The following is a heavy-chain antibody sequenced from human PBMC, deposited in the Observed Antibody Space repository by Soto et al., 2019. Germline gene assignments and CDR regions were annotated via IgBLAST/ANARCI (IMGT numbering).Heavy chain of an antibody. J-gene: IGHJ3*02. CDR3: AKDYGEYGRAFDI. Sequence: EVQLVESGGGLVQPGRSLRLSCAASGFTFDDYAMHWVRQAPGKGLEWVSGISWNSGSIGYADSVKGRFTISRDNAKNSLYLQMNSLRAEDTALYYCAKDYGEYGRAFDIWGQGTMVTVSS. V-gene: IGHV3-9*01. CDR1: GFTFDDYA. CDR2: ISWNSGSI. D-gene: IGHD4-17*01.